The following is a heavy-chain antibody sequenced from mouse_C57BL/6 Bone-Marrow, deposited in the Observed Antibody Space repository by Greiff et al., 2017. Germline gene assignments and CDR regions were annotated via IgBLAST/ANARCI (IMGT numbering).Heavy chain of an antibody. D-gene: IGHD4-1*02. V-gene: IGHV1-64*01. CDR3: ARKTQLAWFAY. J-gene: IGHJ3*01. Sequence: QVQLQQPGAELVKPGASVKLSCKASGYTFTSYWMHWVKQRPGQGLEWIGMIHPNSGSTNYNEKFKSKATLTVDTSSSTAYMQLSSLTSEDSAVYYCARKTQLAWFAYWGQGTLVTVSA. CDR1: GYTFTSYW. CDR2: IHPNSGST.